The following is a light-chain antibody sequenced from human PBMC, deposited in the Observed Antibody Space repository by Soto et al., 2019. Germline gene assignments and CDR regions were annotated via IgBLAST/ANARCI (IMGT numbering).Light chain of an antibody. CDR3: QQYASPPYT. Sequence: EILLTQSPGTLSLSPGDSATLSCRASQSVRSNYVAWYQQKPGQAPRLLIYGAPSKAIDVPDSISGSGSGTVFSLIIATLDAENFVLYHYQQYASPPYTFGQGTKVEIK. CDR2: GAP. V-gene: IGKV3-20*01. CDR1: QSVRSNY. J-gene: IGKJ2*01.